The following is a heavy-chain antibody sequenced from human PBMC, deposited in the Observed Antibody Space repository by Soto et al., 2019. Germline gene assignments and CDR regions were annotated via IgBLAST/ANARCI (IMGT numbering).Heavy chain of an antibody. CDR1: GVSITSTTHY. CDR2: VYYPGTP. D-gene: IGHD2-8*02. CDR3: ARLSDCFTDGGIFDS. Sequence: QLHLQESGPRLLKPSETLSLTCTVSGVSITSTTHYWAWIRQPPGKRLEWIGSVYYPGTPYSAASLASRRTTSVDTSNNQFSLHVNSVTAADTALYCCARLSDCFTDGGIFDSWGQGILVTVSS. J-gene: IGHJ4*02. V-gene: IGHV4-39*01.